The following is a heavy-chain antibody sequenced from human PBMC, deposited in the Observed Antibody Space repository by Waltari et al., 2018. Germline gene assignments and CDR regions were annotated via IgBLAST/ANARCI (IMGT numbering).Heavy chain of an antibody. CDR2: VNPNTGNT. CDR3: ARAAAPCKGAHWFAP. D-gene: IGHD6-13*01. Sequence: QVQLVQSGAEVKKPGASVKVSCKASGYTFINYDINWVRQATGQGPEWLGWVNPNTGNTGYGDNFQDRLVMTTDTSLTTAYMELSSLTSEDTAVYYCARAAAPCKGAHWFAPWGQGSLVIVSS. J-gene: IGHJ5*02. CDR1: GYTFINYD. V-gene: IGHV1-8*01.